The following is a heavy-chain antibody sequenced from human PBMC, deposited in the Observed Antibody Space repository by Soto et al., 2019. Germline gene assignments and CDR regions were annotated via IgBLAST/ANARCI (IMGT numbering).Heavy chain of an antibody. CDR2: IYYSGST. J-gene: IGHJ4*02. CDR1: CGSSSSYY. V-gene: IGHV4-59*08. Sequence: SETLSLTCTVSCGSSSSYYWSWIRRPPGKGLEWIGYIYYSGSTNYNPSLTSRVTISVDTSKNQFSLKLSSVTAADTAVYYCARRSIVAIDYWGQGTLVTVSS. D-gene: IGHD5-12*01. CDR3: ARRSIVAIDY.